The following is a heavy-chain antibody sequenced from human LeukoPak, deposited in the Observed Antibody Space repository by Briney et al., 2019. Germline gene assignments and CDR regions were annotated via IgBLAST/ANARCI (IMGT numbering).Heavy chain of an antibody. V-gene: IGHV3-21*01. CDR1: GFTFTTYG. CDR2: ITTGIGYT. CDR3: ARGRYFDL. Sequence: GGSLRLSCSASGFTFTTYGMNWVRQAPGKGLEWVSSITTGIGYTYYAASVKGRFTISRDNAKNSLYLEMNGLGVEDTAVYYCARGRYFDLWGRGTLVTVSS. J-gene: IGHJ2*01.